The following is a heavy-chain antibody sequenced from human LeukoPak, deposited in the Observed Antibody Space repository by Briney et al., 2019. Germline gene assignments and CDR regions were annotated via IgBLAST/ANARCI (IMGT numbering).Heavy chain of an antibody. D-gene: IGHD3-10*01. CDR3: ARDRSGARQFDY. CDR1: GFTFSSYA. V-gene: IGHV3-30*04. J-gene: IGHJ4*02. CDR2: ISYDRSNK. Sequence: PGGSLRFSCAASGFTFSSYAMHWVRQAPGKGLEWVAVISYDRSNKYYADSVKGRFTISRDNSKNTLYLQMNSLRAEDTAVYYCARDRSGARQFDYWGQGTLVTVSS.